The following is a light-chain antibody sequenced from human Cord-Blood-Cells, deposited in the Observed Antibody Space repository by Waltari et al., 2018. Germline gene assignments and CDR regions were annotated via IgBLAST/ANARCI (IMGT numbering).Light chain of an antibody. CDR3: QQRSNWPYT. J-gene: IGKJ2*01. CDR1: QSVSSY. V-gene: IGKV3-11*01. Sequence: EIVLTQSPATLSLSPGERATLSCRASQSVSSYLAWYQQKPGQAPRLLIYDASNSATGIPARFSGSGSGTDFTLTISSLEPEYFVVYYCQQRSNWPYTFGQGTKLEIK. CDR2: DAS.